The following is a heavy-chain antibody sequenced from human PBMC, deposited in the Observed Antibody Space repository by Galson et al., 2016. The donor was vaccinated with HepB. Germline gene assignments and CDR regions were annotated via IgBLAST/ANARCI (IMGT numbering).Heavy chain of an antibody. CDR2: IISSGGMI. J-gene: IGHJ4*02. V-gene: IGHV3-48*03. CDR3: VRDSGGYRDGPQYYLDY. Sequence: SLRLSCAASGFTFSSYEMHWVRQAPGKGLEWVSYIISSGGMIFYADSVRGRFTISRDHAENSLSLQMDSLRPEDTGVYFCVRDSGGYRDGPQYYLDYWGQGVLVTVSS. CDR1: GFTFSSYE. D-gene: IGHD5-18*01.